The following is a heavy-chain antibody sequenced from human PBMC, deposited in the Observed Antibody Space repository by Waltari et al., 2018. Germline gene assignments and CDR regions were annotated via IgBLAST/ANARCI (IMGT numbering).Heavy chain of an antibody. CDR3: ARAPMRARYSGSYHDSAFDI. CDR2: VIPIFGTA. J-gene: IGHJ3*02. CDR1: GGTFSSYA. V-gene: IGHV1-69*05. Sequence: QVQLVQSGAEGKKPGSSVKVSCKASGGTFSSYAISWVRQASGQGLEWMGGVIPIFGTANYAQKFQGRVRITTDESTSTAYMELSSLRSEDTAVYYCARAPMRARYSGSYHDSAFDIWGQGTMVTVSS. D-gene: IGHD1-26*01.